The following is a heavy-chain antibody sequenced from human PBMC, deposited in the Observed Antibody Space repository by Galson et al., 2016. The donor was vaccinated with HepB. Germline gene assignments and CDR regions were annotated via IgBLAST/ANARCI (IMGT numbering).Heavy chain of an antibody. CDR1: RFTFSSYA. V-gene: IGHV3-30-3*01. J-gene: IGHJ6*02. Sequence: SLRLSCAASRFTFSSYAFHWVRRAPGKGLEWVAVISSDGSSKYYADSVKGRFTISRDTSKNTLFLQMDSLRAEDTAVYYCARAGFYGPGIYHYYAMDVWGQGTTVTVSS. D-gene: IGHD3-10*01. CDR3: ARAGFYGPGIYHYYAMDV. CDR2: ISSDGSSK.